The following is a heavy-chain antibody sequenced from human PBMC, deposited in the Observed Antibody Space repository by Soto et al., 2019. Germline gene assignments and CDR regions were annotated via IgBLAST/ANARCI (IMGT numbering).Heavy chain of an antibody. J-gene: IGHJ4*02. D-gene: IGHD3-22*01. CDR3: AKYQDTSGYSYGNDY. CDR2: ISGDGHDK. Sequence: EVQLLESGGDLVQPGGSLRLSCVASGFTFNRYAMTWVRQAPGKGLEWVSVISGDGHDKYYADSVRGRFTISRDNSKKTVYLQMDSLGAEDTAMYYCAKYQDTSGYSYGNDYWGQGTLVTVSS. CDR1: GFTFNRYA. V-gene: IGHV3-23*01.